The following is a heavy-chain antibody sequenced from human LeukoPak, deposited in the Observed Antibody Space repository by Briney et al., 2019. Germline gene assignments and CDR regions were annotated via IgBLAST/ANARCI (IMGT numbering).Heavy chain of an antibody. CDR2: IIPIFGTA. D-gene: IGHD3-10*01. V-gene: IGHV1-69*13. CDR1: GGTFSSYA. J-gene: IGHJ4*02. Sequence: ASVKVSCKASGGTFSSYAISWVRQAPGQGLEWMGGIIPIFGTANYTQKFQGRVTMTADESTSTAYMELSSLRSEDTAVYYCARGSPLWFGELRYFDYWGQGTLVTVSS. CDR3: ARGSPLWFGELRYFDY.